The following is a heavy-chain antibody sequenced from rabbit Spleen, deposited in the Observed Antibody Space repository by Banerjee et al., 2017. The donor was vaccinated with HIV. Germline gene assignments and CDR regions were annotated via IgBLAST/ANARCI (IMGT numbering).Heavy chain of an antibody. D-gene: IGHD1-1*01. CDR1: GFSFSSSYD. Sequence: QEQLVESGGGLVKPGASLTLICTASGFSFSSSYDMCWVRQAPGKGLEWIGCIYTGNVKTYYASWAKGRFTISKTSSPTVTLRMTSLTVADTATYFCTRDDGSGHYIDGYFDLWGPGTLVTVS. J-gene: IGHJ4*01. CDR2: IYTGNVKT. V-gene: IGHV1S45*01. CDR3: TRDDGSGHYIDGYFDL.